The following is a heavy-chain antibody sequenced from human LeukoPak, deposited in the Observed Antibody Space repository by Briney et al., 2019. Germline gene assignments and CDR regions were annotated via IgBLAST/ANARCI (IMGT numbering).Heavy chain of an antibody. CDR1: GFTFSSYG. CDR3: ARGRKYTSGYRVTELGSGYSDY. J-gene: IGHJ4*02. D-gene: IGHD5-18*01. CDR2: ISGSGGST. Sequence: GGTLRLSCAASGFTFSSYGMSWVRQAPGKGLEWVSAISGSGGSTYYADSVKGRFTISRDNAKNSLYLEMNSLRAEDTAVYYCARGRKYTSGYRVTELGSGYSDYWGQGTLVTVSS. V-gene: IGHV3-23*01.